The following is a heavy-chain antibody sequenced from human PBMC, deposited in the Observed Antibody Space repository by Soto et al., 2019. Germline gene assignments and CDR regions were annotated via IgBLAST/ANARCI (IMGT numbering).Heavy chain of an antibody. CDR3: AKDGSWDGGGGES. V-gene: IGHV1-69*18. CDR2: IIPVFRTS. Sequence: QVQLVQSGAELKKPGSSVKVSCSASGVTFSSYAFTWVRQAPEQGLEWMGNIIPVFRTSNYAQGFQGRLTISADESTNTIYMELSSLRSEDTAVYFCAKDGSWDGGGGESWGQGTLVIVSS. CDR1: GVTFSSYA. J-gene: IGHJ4*02. D-gene: IGHD3-16*01.